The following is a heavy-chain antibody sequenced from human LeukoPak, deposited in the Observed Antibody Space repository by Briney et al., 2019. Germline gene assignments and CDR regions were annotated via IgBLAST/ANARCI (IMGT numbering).Heavy chain of an antibody. CDR3: ARGRFGELLMDF. J-gene: IGHJ4*02. D-gene: IGHD3-10*01. Sequence: EASVKVSCKASGYTFTSYGISWVRQAPGQGLEWMGWISAWNGNTNYAQKLQGRVTMTTDTSTTTAYMELRSLRSDDTAVYYCARGRFGELLMDFWGQGTLVTVSS. CDR1: GYTFTSYG. CDR2: ISAWNGNT. V-gene: IGHV1-18*01.